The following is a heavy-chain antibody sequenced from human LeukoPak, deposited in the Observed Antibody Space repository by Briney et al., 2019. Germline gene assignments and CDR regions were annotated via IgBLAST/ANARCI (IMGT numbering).Heavy chain of an antibody. CDR2: INTDGSTT. CDR3: ARGRGGSYHY. D-gene: IGHD1-26*01. CDR1: GFTFSNDW. Sequence: GGSLRLSCAASGFTFSNDWMHWVRQAPGKGLVWVSRINTDGSTTTYADSVKGRSTISRDNAKNTLYLQMNSLRVEDTAVYYCARGRGGSYHYWGQGTLVTVSS. J-gene: IGHJ4*02. V-gene: IGHV3-74*01.